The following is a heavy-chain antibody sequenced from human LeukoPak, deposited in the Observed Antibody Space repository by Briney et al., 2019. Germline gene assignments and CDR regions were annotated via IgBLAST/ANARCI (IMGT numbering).Heavy chain of an antibody. J-gene: IGHJ4*02. V-gene: IGHV3-23*01. D-gene: IGHD3-22*01. CDR2: ISGSGGST. CDR3: AKSSDYYDSSRFDY. Sequence: GGSLRLSCAASRFTFGGYGMSWLRQAPGKGLEWVSSISGSGGSTHYADSVKGRFTISRDNSKNTLYLQMNSLRAEDTAVYYCAKSSDYYDSSRFDYWGQGTLVTVSS. CDR1: RFTFGGYG.